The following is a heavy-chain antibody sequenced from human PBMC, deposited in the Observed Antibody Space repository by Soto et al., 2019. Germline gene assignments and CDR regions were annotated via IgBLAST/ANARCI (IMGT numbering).Heavy chain of an antibody. CDR2: IWYDGSNK. CDR1: GFTFSSYG. V-gene: IGHV3-33*01. J-gene: IGHJ3*02. D-gene: IGHD2-15*01. Sequence: GGSLRLSCAASGFTFSSYGMHWVRQAPGKGLEWVAVIWYDGSNKYYADSVKGRFTISRDNSKNTLYLQMNSLRAEDTAVYYCARSDIVVVVAAHFDAFDIWGQGTMVTVSS. CDR3: ARSDIVVVVAAHFDAFDI.